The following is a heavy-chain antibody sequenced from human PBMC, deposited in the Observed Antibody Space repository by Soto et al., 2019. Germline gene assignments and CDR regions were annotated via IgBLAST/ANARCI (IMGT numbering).Heavy chain of an antibody. CDR2: IIPIFGTA. J-gene: IGHJ6*02. CDR3: ARDRGSGQPYYGMDV. Sequence: QVQLVQSGAEVKKPGSSVNVSCKASGGTFSSYAISWVRQAPGQGLEWMGGIIPIFGTANYEQKFQGRVTITADESTSTADMELSSMRSEDTAVYYCARDRGSGQPYYGMDVWGQGTTVTVSS. V-gene: IGHV1-69*12. CDR1: GGTFSSYA. D-gene: IGHD6-19*01.